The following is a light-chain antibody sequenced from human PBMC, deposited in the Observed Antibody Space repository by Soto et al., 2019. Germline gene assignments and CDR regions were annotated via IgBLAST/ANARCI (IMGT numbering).Light chain of an antibody. CDR2: GAS. CDR1: QSVSSN. CDR3: QQYNKSPPIT. J-gene: IGKJ5*01. V-gene: IGKV3-15*01. Sequence: EIVMTQAPATLSVSPGERATLSCRASQSVSSNLAWYQQKPGQAPRLLIYGASTRATGIPARFSGSGDGTEFTLNRRSLQSEDLALYYRQQYNKSPPITFGQGKRLAIQ.